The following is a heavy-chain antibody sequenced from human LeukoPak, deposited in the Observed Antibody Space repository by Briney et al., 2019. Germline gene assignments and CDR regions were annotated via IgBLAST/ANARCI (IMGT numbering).Heavy chain of an antibody. CDR1: GYTFTSYD. D-gene: IGHD2-8*01. CDR2: MNPSSANT. J-gene: IGHJ4*02. Sequence: ASVKVSCKASGYTFTSYDINWVRQATGQGLEWMGWMNPSSANTGYAQKFQGRVTMTRNTPISTAYMELSRLTAEDTAVYYSARGRGYCTNGVCHRRFDSWGQGTLVTVSS. CDR3: ARGRGYCTNGVCHRRFDS. V-gene: IGHV1-8*01.